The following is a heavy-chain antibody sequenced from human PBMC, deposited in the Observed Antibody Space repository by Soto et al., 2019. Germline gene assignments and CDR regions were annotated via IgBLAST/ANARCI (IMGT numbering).Heavy chain of an antibody. J-gene: IGHJ3*01. CDR2: ISNDGRDK. CDR1: GFTFNNYG. Sequence: QVQLVESGGDVVQPGTSLRLSCAASGFTFNNYGMHWVRQAPGTGLEWVATISNDGRDKYYADSVKGRLTISRDNSKNTLYLQMNSLRAEDTAVYYCAKDQGIAASHGVDWGQGTLVTVSS. V-gene: IGHV3-30*18. D-gene: IGHD6-13*01. CDR3: AKDQGIAASHGVD.